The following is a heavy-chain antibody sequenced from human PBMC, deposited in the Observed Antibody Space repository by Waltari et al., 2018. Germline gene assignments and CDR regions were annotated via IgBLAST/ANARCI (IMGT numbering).Heavy chain of an antibody. Sequence: QVQLVQSGAEVKKPGASVKVSCQASGYPFTTSGISWLRQAPGQGHGWMGWIRAYNGNTNYAQKLQGRVTMTTDTSTSTAYMELRSLRSDDKAVYYCAIVGPDSSSWYWDTFDYWGQGTLVTVSS. D-gene: IGHD6-13*01. V-gene: IGHV1-18*01. CDR2: IRAYNGNT. CDR3: AIVGPDSSSWYWDTFDY. CDR1: GYPFTTSG. J-gene: IGHJ4*02.